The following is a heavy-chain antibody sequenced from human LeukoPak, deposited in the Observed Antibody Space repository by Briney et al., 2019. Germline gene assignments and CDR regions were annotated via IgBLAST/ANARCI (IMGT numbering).Heavy chain of an antibody. V-gene: IGHV4-4*07. CDR2: ISTRGST. D-gene: IGHD6-19*01. Sequence: SETLSLTCTVSGGSISSYYWSWIRQPAGKGLEWIGRISTRGSTNYKSSLKSRVTMSVDTSKNQFSLNLTSVTAADTAMYYCARHRGSGWSDYWGQGTLVTVSS. CDR3: ARHRGSGWSDY. J-gene: IGHJ4*02. CDR1: GGSISSYY.